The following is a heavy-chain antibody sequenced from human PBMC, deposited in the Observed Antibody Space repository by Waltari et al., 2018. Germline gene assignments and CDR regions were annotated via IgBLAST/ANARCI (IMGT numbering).Heavy chain of an antibody. CDR2: IIPIFGTA. J-gene: IGHJ3*02. CDR3: ARVRGVVVPAAKDAFDI. D-gene: IGHD2-2*01. CDR1: GGTFSSYA. V-gene: IGHV1-69*05. Sequence: QVQLVQSGAEVKKPGSSVKVSCKASGGTFSSYAISWVRQAPGQGLEWMGGIIPIFGTANYAQKFQGRVTITTDESTSTAYMELSSLRSEDTAVYYCARVRGVVVPAAKDAFDIWGQGTMVTVSS.